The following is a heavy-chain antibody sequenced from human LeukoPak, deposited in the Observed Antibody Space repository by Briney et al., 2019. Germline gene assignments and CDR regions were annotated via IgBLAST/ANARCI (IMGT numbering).Heavy chain of an antibody. CDR1: GGSISSYY. CDR2: IYYSGST. V-gene: IGHV4-59*08. Sequence: SSETLSLTCTVSGGSISSYYWSWIRQPPGKGLEWIGYIYYSGSTYYNPSLKSRVTISVDTSKNQFSLKLSSVTAADTAVYYCARVSTDYYYGMDVWGQGTTVTVSS. J-gene: IGHJ6*02. CDR3: ARVSTDYYYGMDV. D-gene: IGHD2-8*02.